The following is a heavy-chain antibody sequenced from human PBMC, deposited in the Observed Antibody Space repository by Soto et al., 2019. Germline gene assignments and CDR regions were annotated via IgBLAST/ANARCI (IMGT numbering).Heavy chain of an antibody. D-gene: IGHD3-9*01. J-gene: IGHJ3*02. CDR3: ARDSYYDILTGYSRNAFDI. V-gene: IGHV1-2*02. CDR2: INPNSGGT. Sequence: ASVKVSCKASGYTFNGQYIHWLRQSPGQGLEWMGWINPNSGGTNYAQKFQGRVTLTRDTSISTVYMELSSLRSDDTALYYCARDSYYDILTGYSRNAFDIWGQGTMVTVSS. CDR1: GYTFNGQY.